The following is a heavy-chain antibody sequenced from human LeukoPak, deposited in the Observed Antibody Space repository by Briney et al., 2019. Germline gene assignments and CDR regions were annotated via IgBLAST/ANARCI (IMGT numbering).Heavy chain of an antibody. J-gene: IGHJ4*02. V-gene: IGHV3-21*01. CDR1: GFAFSSYW. D-gene: IGHD3-16*01. CDR2: ISSSSSYI. Sequence: PGGSLRLSCVASGFAFSSYWMSWVRQAPGKGLEWVSSISSSSSYIYYADSVKGRFTISGDNAKNSLYLQMNSLRAEDTAVYYCARAGGIFDYWGQGTLVTVSS. CDR3: ARAGGIFDY.